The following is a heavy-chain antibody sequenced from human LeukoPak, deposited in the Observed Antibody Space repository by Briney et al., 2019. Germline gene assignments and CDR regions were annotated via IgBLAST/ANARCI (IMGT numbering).Heavy chain of an antibody. J-gene: IGHJ4*02. V-gene: IGHV3-74*01. CDR2: INDDGTGT. CDR1: GFTFSSHW. D-gene: IGHD7-27*01. CDR3: ARDSIATTGDVDF. Sequence: GGSLRLSCAASGFTFSSHWMNCVRQAPGKGLVWVSRINDDGTGTTYADSVKGRFTISRDNAKNTLYLQMNNLRAEDTAVYYCARDSIATTGDVDFWGQGTLVTVSS.